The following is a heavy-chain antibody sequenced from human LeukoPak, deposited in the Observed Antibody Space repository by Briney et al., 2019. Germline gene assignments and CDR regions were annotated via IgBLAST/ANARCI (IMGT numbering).Heavy chain of an antibody. D-gene: IGHD1/OR15-1a*01. CDR3: AREQILRLMRDRVERTTIDY. CDR1: GYTFTSYY. V-gene: IGHV1-46*03. Sequence: ASVKVSCKASGYTFTSYYMHWVRQAPGQGLEWMGIINPSGGSTSYAQKFQGRVTMTRDTSTSTVYMELSSLGSEDTAVYYCAREQILRLMRDRVERTTIDYWGQGTLVTVSS. CDR2: INPSGGST. J-gene: IGHJ4*02.